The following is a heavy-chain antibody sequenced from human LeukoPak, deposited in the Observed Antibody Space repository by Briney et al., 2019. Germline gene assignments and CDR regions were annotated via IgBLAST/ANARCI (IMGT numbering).Heavy chain of an antibody. CDR3: ARVPTYPMIAATGTGGGDY. D-gene: IGHD6-13*01. V-gene: IGHV1-8*01. Sequence: ASVKVSCKASGYTFTSYDINWVRQATGQGLKWMGWMNPNSGNTGFAQKFQGRVTMTRNASISTAYMELSSLRSEDTAVYYCARVPTYPMIAATGTGGGDYWGQGTLVTVSS. J-gene: IGHJ4*02. CDR2: MNPNSGNT. CDR1: GYTFTSYD.